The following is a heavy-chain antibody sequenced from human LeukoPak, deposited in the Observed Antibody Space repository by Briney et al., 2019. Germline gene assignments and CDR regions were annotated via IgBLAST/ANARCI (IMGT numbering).Heavy chain of an antibody. D-gene: IGHD3-16*01. V-gene: IGHV4-39*07. CDR3: ARDPRGGYYFDY. CDR2: IYYSGST. J-gene: IGHJ4*02. Sequence: SETLSLTCTVSGDSISSSSSYWGWIRQPPGEGLEWIGSIYYSGSTNYNPSLKSRVTISVDTSKNQFSLKLSSVTAADTAVYYCARDPRGGYYFDYWGQGTLVTVSS. CDR1: GDSISSSSSY.